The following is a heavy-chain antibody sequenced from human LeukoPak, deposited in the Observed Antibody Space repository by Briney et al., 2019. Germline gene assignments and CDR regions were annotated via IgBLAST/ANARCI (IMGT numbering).Heavy chain of an antibody. CDR1: GGIFSSYA. Sequence: GSSVKVSCKASGGIFSSYAISWVRQAPGQGLEWMGGIIPIFGTANYAQKFQGRVTMTRDTSISTAYMELSRLRSDDTAVYYCARDYYDSPGDYYSGMDVWGQGTTVTVSS. CDR3: ARDYYDSPGDYYSGMDV. J-gene: IGHJ6*02. CDR2: IIPIFGTA. V-gene: IGHV1-69*05. D-gene: IGHD3-22*01.